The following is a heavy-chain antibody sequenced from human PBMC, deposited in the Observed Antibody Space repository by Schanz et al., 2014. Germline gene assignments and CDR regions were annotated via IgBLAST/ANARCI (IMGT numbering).Heavy chain of an antibody. V-gene: IGHV1-69*02. CDR3: ARGYGDSPTDF. J-gene: IGHJ4*02. CDR2: IIPILGIA. Sequence: QVQLVQSGAEGKKPGPSVRVSCTASGGTFRSYTISWIRQAPGKGLEWMGRIIPILGIANYAQKFQGRVTITADRSTSTAYMELSSLRSEDTAVYYCARGYGDSPTDFWGQGTLVTVSS. CDR1: GGTFRSYT. D-gene: IGHD4-17*01.